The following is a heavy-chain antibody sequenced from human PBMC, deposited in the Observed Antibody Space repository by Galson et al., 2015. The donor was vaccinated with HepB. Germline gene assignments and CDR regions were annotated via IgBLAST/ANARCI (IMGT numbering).Heavy chain of an antibody. CDR2: INTNTGNP. J-gene: IGHJ4*02. V-gene: IGHV7-4-1*02. D-gene: IGHD1-26*01. CDR1: GYTFTSYG. Sequence: SVKVSCKASGYTFTSYGISWVRQAPGRGLEWMGWINTNTGNPTYAQGFTGRFVFSLDTSVSTAYLQISSLKAEDTAVYYCARGPRGGSYRDLDYWGQGTLVTVSS. CDR3: ARGPRGGSYRDLDY.